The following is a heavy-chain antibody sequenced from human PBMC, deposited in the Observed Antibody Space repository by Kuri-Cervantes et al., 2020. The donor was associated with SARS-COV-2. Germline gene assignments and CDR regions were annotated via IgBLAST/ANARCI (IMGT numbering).Heavy chain of an antibody. CDR3: ARVKDHPYGSGSRYYYYMDV. V-gene: IGHV3-13*03. D-gene: IGHD3-10*01. CDR2: IGTAGDT. J-gene: IGHJ6*03. CDR1: GFTFSSYD. Sequence: GESLKISCAACGFTFSSYDMHWVRQATGKGLEWVSAIGTAGDTYYPGSVKGQFTISRENAKNSLYLQMNSLRAEDTAVYYCARVKDHPYGSGSRYYYYMDVWGKGTTVTVSS.